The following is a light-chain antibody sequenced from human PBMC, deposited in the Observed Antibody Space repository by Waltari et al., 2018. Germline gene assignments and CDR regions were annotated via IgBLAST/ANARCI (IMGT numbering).Light chain of an antibody. J-gene: IGKJ1*01. Sequence: IVLTQSPATLSVSLGNRATTSCRSSQSVSSYLSWYQQKVGQAPRLLIYDASNRATGIPARFSGSGSGTDFTFTISSLEPEDFAVYYCLQRSSWPWTFGQGTKVEIK. CDR1: QSVSSY. CDR3: LQRSSWPWT. V-gene: IGKV3-11*01. CDR2: DAS.